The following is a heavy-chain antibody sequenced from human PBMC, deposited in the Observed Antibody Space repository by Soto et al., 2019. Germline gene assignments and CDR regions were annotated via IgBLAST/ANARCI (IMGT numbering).Heavy chain of an antibody. CDR1: GGTFSSYA. CDR2: IIPIFGTA. CDR3: ASTLSGSSWLRQAYYFDY. J-gene: IGHJ4*02. D-gene: IGHD6-13*01. V-gene: IGHV1-69*01. Sequence: QVQLVQCGAEVKKPGSSVKVSCKASGGTFSSYAISWVRQAPGQGLEWMGGIIPIFGTANYAQKFQGRVTITADESTSTAYMELSSLRSEDTAVYYCASTLSGSSWLRQAYYFDYWGQGTLVTVSS.